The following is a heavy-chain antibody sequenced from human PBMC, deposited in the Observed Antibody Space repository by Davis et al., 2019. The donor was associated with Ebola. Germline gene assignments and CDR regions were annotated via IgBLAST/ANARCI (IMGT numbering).Heavy chain of an antibody. D-gene: IGHD3-16*01. V-gene: IGHV3-7*03. CDR1: GFRLSSPW. CDR2: IRQDGSEK. CDR3: AREAVWRFDP. J-gene: IGHJ5*02. Sequence: ESLKNSCSTSGFRLSSPWMSWVRPAPGKGLEWVAHIRQDGSEKHYVDSVKGRFTISRDNAKNSLYLQMNSLRAEDTAVYYCAREAVWRFDPWGQGTLVTVSS.